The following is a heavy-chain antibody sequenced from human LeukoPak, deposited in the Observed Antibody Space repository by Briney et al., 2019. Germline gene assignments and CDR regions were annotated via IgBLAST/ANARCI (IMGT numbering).Heavy chain of an antibody. Sequence: SETLSLTCAVYGGSFSGYYWSWIRQPPGKGLEWIGEINHSGSTNYNPSLKSRVTISVDTSKNQFSLKLSSVTAADTAVYYCARQPSSPYAFDIWGQGTMVTVSS. CDR1: GGSFSGYY. CDR3: ARQPSSPYAFDI. J-gene: IGHJ3*02. CDR2: INHSGST. V-gene: IGHV4-34*01.